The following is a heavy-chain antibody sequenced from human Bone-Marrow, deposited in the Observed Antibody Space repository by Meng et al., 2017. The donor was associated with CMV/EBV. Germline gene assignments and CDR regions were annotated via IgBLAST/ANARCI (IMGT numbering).Heavy chain of an antibody. CDR2: INHSGST. V-gene: IGHV4-34*01. Sequence: SETLSLTCAVYGGSFSGYYWSWIRQPPGKGLEWIGEINHSGSTNYNPSLKSRVTISVDTSKNQFSLNLNSVTAADTALYYCARTTVTTGGWFDPWGQGTLVTVSS. D-gene: IGHD4-17*01. J-gene: IGHJ5*02. CDR3: ARTTVTTGGWFDP. CDR1: GGSFSGYY.